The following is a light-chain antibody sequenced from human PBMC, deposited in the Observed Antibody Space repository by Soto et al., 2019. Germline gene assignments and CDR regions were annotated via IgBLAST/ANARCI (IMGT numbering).Light chain of an antibody. CDR1: SRDVGGSNY. V-gene: IGLV2-14*01. J-gene: IGLJ1*01. CDR3: CAYVNSRSYV. Sequence: QSVLIQPASVSGSPGQSITISCTGTSRDVGGSNYVSWYQHHPHRAPRLLIYEVSYRPSGVSSRFFGSKSGNTASLTISGLQAEDEADYYCCAYVNSRSYVFGSGTKVTVL. CDR2: EVS.